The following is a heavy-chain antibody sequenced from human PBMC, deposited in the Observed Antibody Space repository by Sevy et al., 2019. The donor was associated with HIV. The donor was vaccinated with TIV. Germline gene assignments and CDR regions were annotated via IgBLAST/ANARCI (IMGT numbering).Heavy chain of an antibody. V-gene: IGHV3-7*01. Sequence: GESLKISCAASGFTFSSYWMSWVRQAPGKGLEWVATMKEDGSEKSYVDSVKGRFTISRDNAKNSLYLQMNSLRVDDTALYYCVREGLGGFSYSLDCWGQGTLVTVSS. CDR3: VREGLGGFSYSLDC. D-gene: IGHD5-18*01. CDR1: GFTFSSYW. CDR2: MKEDGSEK. J-gene: IGHJ4*02.